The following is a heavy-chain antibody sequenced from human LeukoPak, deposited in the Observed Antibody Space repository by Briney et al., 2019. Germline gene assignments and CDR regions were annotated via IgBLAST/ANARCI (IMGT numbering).Heavy chain of an antibody. Sequence: GGSQRLSCAVSGFTFSDHYMDWVRQAPGQGLEWVGRSRNKAHSYSTDFAASVRGRASLSRDDSRNALYLQMNSLRTDDTAVYYCVAMLRGVGYWGQGTQVTVSS. J-gene: IGHJ4*02. CDR2: SRNKAHSYST. D-gene: IGHD3-10*01. CDR3: VAMLRGVGY. CDR1: GFTFSDHY. V-gene: IGHV3-72*01.